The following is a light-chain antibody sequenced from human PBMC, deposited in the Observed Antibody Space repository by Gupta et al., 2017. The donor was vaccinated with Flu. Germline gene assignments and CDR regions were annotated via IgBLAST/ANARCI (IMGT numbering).Light chain of an antibody. V-gene: IGLV1-51*02. J-gene: IGLJ3*02. CDR1: SSSIGNNY. CDR3: ASWDNSLSATV. Sequence: QSVLTQPPSVSAAPGQKVTISCSGSSSSIGNNYVSWYQQFPGPAPNLLIYETNRRPSGIPDRFSGSKSGTSATLGITGLQTGDEADYYCASWDNSLSATVFGGGTKVTVL. CDR2: ETN.